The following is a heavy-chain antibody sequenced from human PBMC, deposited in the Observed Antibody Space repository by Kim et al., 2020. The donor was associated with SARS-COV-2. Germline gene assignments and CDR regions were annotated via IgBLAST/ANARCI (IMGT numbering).Heavy chain of an antibody. CDR3: AKDGGYIVVVPAAIDYYGMDV. D-gene: IGHD2-2*01. Sequence: GGSLRLSCAASGFTFSSYGMHWVRQAPGKGLEWVAVISYDGSNKYYADSVKGRFTISRDNSKNTLYLQMNSLRAEDTAVYYCAKDGGYIVVVPAAIDYYGMDVWGQGTTVTVSS. J-gene: IGHJ6*02. CDR1: GFTFSSYG. CDR2: ISYDGSNK. V-gene: IGHV3-30*18.